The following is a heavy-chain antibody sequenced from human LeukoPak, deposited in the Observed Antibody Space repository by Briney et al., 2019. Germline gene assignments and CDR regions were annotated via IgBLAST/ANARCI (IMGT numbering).Heavy chain of an antibody. CDR3: ARHLPDSSGYYYGSYWYFDL. D-gene: IGHD3-22*01. CDR2: IYHSGTT. CDR1: GGSFSGYY. V-gene: IGHV4-34*01. J-gene: IGHJ2*01. Sequence: SETLSLTCAVYGGSFSGYYWSWIRQPPGKGLEWIGEIYHSGTTNYNPSLKSRVTISVDTSKNQFSLKLSSVTAADTAVYYCARHLPDSSGYYYGSYWYFDLWGRGTLVTVSS.